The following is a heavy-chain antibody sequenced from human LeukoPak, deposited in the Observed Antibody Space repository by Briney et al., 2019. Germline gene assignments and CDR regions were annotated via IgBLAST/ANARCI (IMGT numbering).Heavy chain of an antibody. CDR3: ARWGEHAMATMGLAY. J-gene: IGHJ4*02. Sequence: SVKVSCKASGGTFSSYAISWVRQAPGQGLEWMGRIIPILGIANYAQKFQGRVTITADKSTSTAYMELSSLRSEDTALYYWARWGEHAMATMGLAYSGQGTLVNVSS. D-gene: IGHD5-24*01. CDR1: GGTFSSYA. CDR2: IIPILGIA. V-gene: IGHV1-69*04.